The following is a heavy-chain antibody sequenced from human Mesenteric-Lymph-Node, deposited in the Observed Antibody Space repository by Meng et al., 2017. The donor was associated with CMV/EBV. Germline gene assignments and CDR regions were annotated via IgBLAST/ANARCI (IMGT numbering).Heavy chain of an antibody. CDR2: INHSGST. V-gene: IGHV4-34*01. CDR3: ARARTQKYCGGDCYYYYYGMDV. D-gene: IGHD2-21*01. Sequence: SETLSLTCAVYGGSFSGYYWSWIRQPPGKGLEWIGEINHSGSTNYNPSLKSRVTISVDTSKNQFSLKLSSVTAADTAVYYCARARTQKYCGGDCYYYYYGMDVWGQGTTVTVSS. J-gene: IGHJ6*02. CDR1: GGSFSGYY.